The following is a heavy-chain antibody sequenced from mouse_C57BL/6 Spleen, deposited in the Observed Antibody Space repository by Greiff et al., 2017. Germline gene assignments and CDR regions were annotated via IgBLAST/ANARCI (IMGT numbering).Heavy chain of an antibody. J-gene: IGHJ2*01. V-gene: IGHV1-82*01. CDR3: APTTVVEGRDYFDY. CDR2: IYPGDGDT. Sequence: QVQLQQSGPELVKPGASVKISCKASGYAFSSSWMNWVKQRPGKGLEWIGRIYPGDGDTNYNGKFKGKATLTADKSSSTAYMQLSSLTSEDSAVYFCAPTTVVEGRDYFDYWGQGTTLTVSS. D-gene: IGHD1-1*01. CDR1: GYAFSSSW.